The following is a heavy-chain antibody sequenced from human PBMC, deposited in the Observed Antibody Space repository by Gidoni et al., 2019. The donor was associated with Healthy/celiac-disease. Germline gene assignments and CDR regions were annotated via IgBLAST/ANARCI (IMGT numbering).Heavy chain of an antibody. J-gene: IGHJ3*02. Sequence: EVQLVESGGGLVKPGGSLRLSCAASGFTFSSYWLHWVRQAPGKGLVWVSRINSDGRSTSYADSVKGRFTISRDNAKNTLYLQMNSLRAEDTAVYYCARDGEYSSSSRGRWDAFDIWGQGTMVTVSS. V-gene: IGHV3-74*01. CDR1: GFTFSSYW. CDR3: ARDGEYSSSSRGRWDAFDI. CDR2: INSDGRST. D-gene: IGHD6-6*01.